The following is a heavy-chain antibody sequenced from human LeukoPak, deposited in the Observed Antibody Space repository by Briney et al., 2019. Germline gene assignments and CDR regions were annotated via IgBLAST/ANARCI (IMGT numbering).Heavy chain of an antibody. J-gene: IGHJ4*02. CDR3: ARAPITSPFYFDY. CDR2: INWSGGST. CDR1: GFAFDGHG. D-gene: IGHD2-2*01. Sequence: PGGSLRLSCTASGFAFDGHGMSWVRQVPGKGLEWVAGINWSGGSTGYADPLRGRFTISRDNATNSLYPQMHSPRAAATASYYCARAPITSPFYFDYWGQGTLVTVSS. V-gene: IGHV3-20*04.